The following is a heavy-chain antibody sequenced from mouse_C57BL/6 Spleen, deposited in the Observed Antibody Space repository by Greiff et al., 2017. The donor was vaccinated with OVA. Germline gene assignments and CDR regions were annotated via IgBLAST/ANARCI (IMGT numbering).Heavy chain of an antibody. V-gene: IGHV1-82*01. J-gene: IGHJ4*01. CDR2: IYPGDGDT. CDR3: AREGAYYDYDHYAMDY. CDR1: GYAFSSSW. D-gene: IGHD2-4*01. Sequence: QVQLQQSGPELVKPGASVKISCKASGYAFSSSWMNWVKQRPGKGLEWIGRIYPGDGDTNYNGKFKGKATLTADKSSSTAYMQLSSLTSEDSAVYFCAREGAYYDYDHYAMDYWGQGTSVTVSS.